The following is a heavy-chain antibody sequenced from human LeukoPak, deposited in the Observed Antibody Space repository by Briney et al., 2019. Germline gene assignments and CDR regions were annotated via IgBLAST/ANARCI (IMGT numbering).Heavy chain of an antibody. CDR1: GGSISIYY. V-gene: IGHV4-59*01. Sequence: SETLSLTCTVSGGSISIYYWSWIRQPPGKGLEWIGYIYYSGSTNYNPSLKSRVTISVDTSKNQFSLKLSSVTAADTAVYYCARGGTWFPFDYWGQGTLVTVSS. CDR2: IYYSGST. CDR3: ARGGTWFPFDY. J-gene: IGHJ4*02. D-gene: IGHD3-22*01.